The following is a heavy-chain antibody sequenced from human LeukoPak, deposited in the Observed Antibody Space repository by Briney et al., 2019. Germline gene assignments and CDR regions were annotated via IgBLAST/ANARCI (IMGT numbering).Heavy chain of an antibody. CDR3: ARDFSSSSTVYYYYYMDV. V-gene: IGHV4-38-2*02. J-gene: IGHJ6*03. CDR2: IYQSGNT. D-gene: IGHD6-6*01. CDR1: GYSISSGYY. Sequence: SETLSLTCSVSGYSISSGYYWGWIRQSPGKGLKWIGSIYQSGNTKYNPSLKSRVTISVDTSKNQLSLKLSSVTAADTAIYYCARDFSSSSTVYYYYYMDVWGKGTTVTVSS.